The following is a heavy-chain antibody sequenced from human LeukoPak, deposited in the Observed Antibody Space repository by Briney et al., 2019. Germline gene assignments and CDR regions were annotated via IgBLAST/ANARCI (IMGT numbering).Heavy chain of an antibody. CDR2: IYYSGST. V-gene: IGHV4-39*07. J-gene: IGHJ4*02. CDR3: ARDVYSGYFVDY. D-gene: IGHD5-12*01. CDR1: GGSISSRSYY. Sequence: SETLSLTCTVSGGSISSRSYYWGWIRQPPGKGLEWIGSIYYSGSTYYNPSLKSRVTISVDTSKNQFSLKLSSVTAADTAVYYCARDVYSGYFVDYWGQGTLVTVSS.